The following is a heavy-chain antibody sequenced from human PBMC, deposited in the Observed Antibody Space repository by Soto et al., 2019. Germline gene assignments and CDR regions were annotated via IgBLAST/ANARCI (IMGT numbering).Heavy chain of an antibody. CDR3: ARDPSGIAAEGWFDP. CDR1: GGSISSGGYY. V-gene: IGHV4-31*03. Sequence: QVQLQESGPGLVKPSQTLSLTCTVSGGSISSGGYYWNWIRQHPGKGLEWIGYIYYSGSTYYNPSLKRRGTISVDTSKNQFSLKLSSVTAADTAVYYCARDPSGIAAEGWFDPWGQGTLVTVSS. CDR2: IYYSGST. D-gene: IGHD6-13*01. J-gene: IGHJ5*02.